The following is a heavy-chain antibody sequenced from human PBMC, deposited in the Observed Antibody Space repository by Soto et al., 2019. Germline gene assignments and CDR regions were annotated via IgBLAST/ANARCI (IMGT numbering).Heavy chain of an antibody. J-gene: IGHJ4*02. V-gene: IGHV1-69*13. CDR1: GYTFTSYG. CDR3: ARDSHSATALDY. Sequence: ALVNVSCKASGYTFTSYGISWVRQVPGQGLEWMGGIIPIFGTANYAQKFQGRVTITADESTSTAYMELSSLRSEDTAVYYCARDSHSATALDYWGQGTLVTVSS. CDR2: IIPIFGTA.